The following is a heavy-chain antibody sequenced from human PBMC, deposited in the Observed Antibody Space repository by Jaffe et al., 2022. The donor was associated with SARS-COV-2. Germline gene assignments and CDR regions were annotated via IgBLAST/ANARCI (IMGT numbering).Heavy chain of an antibody. CDR3: AKASPLPGYSSGWYSSLGYYFDY. D-gene: IGHD6-19*01. Sequence: EVQLVESGGGVVQPGGSLRLSCAASGFTFDDYAMHWVRQAPGKGLEWVSLISGDGGSTYYADSVKGRFTISRDNSKNSLYLQMNSLRTEDTALYYCAKASPLPGYSSGWYSSLGYYFDYWGQGTLVTVSS. CDR1: GFTFDDYA. V-gene: IGHV3-43*02. J-gene: IGHJ4*02. CDR2: ISGDGGST.